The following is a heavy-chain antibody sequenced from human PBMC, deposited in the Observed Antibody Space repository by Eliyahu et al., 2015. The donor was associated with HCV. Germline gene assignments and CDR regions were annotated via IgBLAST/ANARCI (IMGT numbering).Heavy chain of an antibody. J-gene: IGHJ4*02. CDR1: GDSISLDHF. CDR3: ARLGLGSSWFY. CDR2: ILYTGNT. V-gene: IGHV4-39*01. Sequence: QLQLQESGPGLVKPSETLSLTCTVSGDSISLDHFWGWIRQPPGKGLEYIGSILYTGNTHYNPALRSRVIISVDTSKNQFSLNLSSVTAADTAVYYCARLGLGSSWFYWGQGTLVTVSS. D-gene: IGHD6-13*01.